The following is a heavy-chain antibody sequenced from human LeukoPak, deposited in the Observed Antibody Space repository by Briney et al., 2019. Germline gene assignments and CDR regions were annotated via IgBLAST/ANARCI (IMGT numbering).Heavy chain of an antibody. CDR3: ARRGSEGGRCFDA. Sequence: SETLSLTCAVLGGSFNNYYWSWIRQPPGKGLEWVGEINHSGSTTYNSSLKSRVIISVDTSRSQFSLNLNSVTAADTAVYYCARRGSEGGRCFDAWGQGILVIVSS. J-gene: IGHJ4*02. CDR2: INHSGST. D-gene: IGHD2-15*01. CDR1: GGSFNNYY. V-gene: IGHV4-34*01.